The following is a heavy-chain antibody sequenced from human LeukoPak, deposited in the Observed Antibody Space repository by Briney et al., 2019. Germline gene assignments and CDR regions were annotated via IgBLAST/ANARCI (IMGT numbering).Heavy chain of an antibody. CDR1: GGSISSSSYY. CDR2: IYYSGST. Sequence: SETLSLTCTVSGGSISSSSYYWGWIRQPPGKGLEWIGSIYYSGSTYYNPSLKSRVTISVDTSKNQFSLKLSSVTAADTAVYYCARGVRPLDGLYYYMDVWGKGTTVTVSS. D-gene: IGHD5-24*01. CDR3: ARGVRPLDGLYYYMDV. V-gene: IGHV4-39*01. J-gene: IGHJ6*03.